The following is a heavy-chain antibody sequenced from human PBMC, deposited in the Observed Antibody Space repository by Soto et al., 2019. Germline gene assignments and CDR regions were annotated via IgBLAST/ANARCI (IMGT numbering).Heavy chain of an antibody. Sequence: SGGSLRLSCVASGLPVAGSYMAWVRQAPGEGLEWASVIYNDGTTYYSQSVEGRFTISRDTSKNTLYLQMDRLRDEDTAVYYCVRPLPSGQTHARDVWGQGTTVTVSS. CDR3: VRPLPSGQTHARDV. J-gene: IGHJ6*02. CDR2: IYNDGTT. CDR1: GLPVAGSY. V-gene: IGHV3-53*01. D-gene: IGHD3-10*01.